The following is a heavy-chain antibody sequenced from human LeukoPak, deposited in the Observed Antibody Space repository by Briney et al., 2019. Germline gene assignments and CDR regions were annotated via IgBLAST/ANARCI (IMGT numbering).Heavy chain of an antibody. Sequence: PSETLSLTCTVSGGSISSYYWSWIRQPAGKGLEWIGRIYTSGSTNYNPSLKSRVSMSVDTSKSQFSLKLSSVTAADTAVYYCARWYYYDSSGSYYFDYWGQGTLVTVSS. CDR3: ARWYYYDSSGSYYFDY. V-gene: IGHV4-4*07. CDR2: IYTSGST. CDR1: GGSISSYY. J-gene: IGHJ4*02. D-gene: IGHD3-22*01.